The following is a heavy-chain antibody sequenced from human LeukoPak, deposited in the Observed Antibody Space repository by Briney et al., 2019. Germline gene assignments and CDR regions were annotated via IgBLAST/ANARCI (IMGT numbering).Heavy chain of an antibody. D-gene: IGHD5-18*01. V-gene: IGHV3-23*01. CDR1: AFTFRPYA. Sequence: TGGSLRPSCAASAFTFRPYAMIWVRQAPGKGLEWVSTVSGSGGSTYYADSVKGRFTISRDNSNNTLYLQMNSLRAEDTAVYYCAKGAASRGYTYVANWGQGTLVTVSS. CDR2: VSGSGGST. CDR3: AKGAASRGYTYVAN. J-gene: IGHJ4*02.